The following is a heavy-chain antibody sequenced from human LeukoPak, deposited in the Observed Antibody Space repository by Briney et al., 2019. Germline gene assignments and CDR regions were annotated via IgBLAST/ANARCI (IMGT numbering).Heavy chain of an antibody. CDR3: ARETNPDYYYDSSGYYAHFDY. CDR1: GFTFSSYT. J-gene: IGHJ4*02. V-gene: IGHV3-23*01. Sequence: PGGSLRLSCAASGFTFSSYTLTWVRQAPGKGLEWVSAISNSGGSTYYAASVKGRFTISRDNAKNSLYLQMNSLRAEDTAVYYCARETNPDYYYDSSGYYAHFDYWGQGTLVTVSS. D-gene: IGHD3-22*01. CDR2: ISNSGGST.